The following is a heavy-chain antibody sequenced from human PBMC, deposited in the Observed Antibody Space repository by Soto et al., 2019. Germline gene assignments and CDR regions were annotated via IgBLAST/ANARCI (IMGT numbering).Heavy chain of an antibody. Sequence: ASETLSLTCAVYGGSFSGYYCSWIRQPPWKGLESIGEINHSGSTNYNPSLKSRVTISVDTSKNQFSLKLSSVTAADTAVYYCAAGPLVAVAGKGVNSGMDVGGEGTTV. V-gene: IGHV4-34*01. CDR3: AAGPLVAVAGKGVNSGMDV. CDR2: INHSGST. D-gene: IGHD6-19*01. CDR1: GGSFSGYY. J-gene: IGHJ6*02.